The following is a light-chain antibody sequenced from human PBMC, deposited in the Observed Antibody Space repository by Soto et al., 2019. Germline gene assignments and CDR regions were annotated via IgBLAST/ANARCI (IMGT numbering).Light chain of an antibody. CDR1: QYISIR. CDR2: SAC. V-gene: IGKV1-39*01. Sequence: DIEMTQSPSSLSASVGDRVSITCQISQYISIRLNWYQQKPGKAPKLLIYSACTLQSGVPSRFSGSRSETDFTLTISSLQPEDSATYYCQQTYSTPLTFGGGTKVEIK. CDR3: QQTYSTPLT. J-gene: IGKJ4*01.